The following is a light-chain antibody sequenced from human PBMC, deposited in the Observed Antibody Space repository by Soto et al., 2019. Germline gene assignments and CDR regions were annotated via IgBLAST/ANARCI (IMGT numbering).Light chain of an antibody. CDR2: KAS. CDR3: QQYNSYPWT. CDR1: QSISSW. J-gene: IGKJ1*01. Sequence: DIQMTQSPSTLSPSVGDRVTITFRASQSISSWLAWYQQKPGKAPKLLIYKASSLESGVPSRFSGSGSGTEFTLTISSLQPDDFATYYCQQYNSYPWTFGQGTKVDIK. V-gene: IGKV1-5*03.